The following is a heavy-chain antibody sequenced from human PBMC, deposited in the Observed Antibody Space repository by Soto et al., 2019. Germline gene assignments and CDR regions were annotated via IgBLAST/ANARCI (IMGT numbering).Heavy chain of an antibody. CDR1: GGTFSSYA. CDR3: ARSYYYDSSGYYFTVGLFDY. D-gene: IGHD3-22*01. CDR2: IIPIFGTA. Sequence: SVKVSCKASGGTFSSYAISWVRQAPGQGLEWMGGIIPIFGTANYAQKFQGRVTITADESTSTAYMELSSLRSEDTAVYYCARSYYYDSSGYYFTVGLFDYWGQGTLVTVSS. J-gene: IGHJ4*02. V-gene: IGHV1-69*13.